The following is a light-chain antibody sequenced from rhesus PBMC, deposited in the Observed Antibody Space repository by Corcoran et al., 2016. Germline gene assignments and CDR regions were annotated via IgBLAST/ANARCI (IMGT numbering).Light chain of an antibody. V-gene: IGKV1-33*02. Sequence: DIQMTQSPSSLSASVGDTVTITCQASQGISNTLAWYQQKPGKVPKLLVYAASTLQSGVPSRFSGSVSGTDFTLTSSSLPPEDFATYYCQHGYGILYSFGQGTKVEI. J-gene: IGKJ2*01. CDR1: QGISNT. CDR2: AAS. CDR3: QHGYGILYS.